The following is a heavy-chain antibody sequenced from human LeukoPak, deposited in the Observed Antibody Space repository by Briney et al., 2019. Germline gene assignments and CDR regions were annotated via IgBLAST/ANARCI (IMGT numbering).Heavy chain of an antibody. CDR3: AKDVGYDSDLFDY. CDR2: ISYDGSNK. CDR1: GFTFSSYG. J-gene: IGHJ4*02. V-gene: IGHV3-30*18. Sequence: PGGSLRLSCAASGFTFSSYGMHWVRQAPGKGLEWVAVISYDGSNKYYADSVKGRFTISRDNSKNTLYLQMNSLRAEDTAVYYCAKDVGYDSDLFDYWGQGTLVTVSS. D-gene: IGHD3-22*01.